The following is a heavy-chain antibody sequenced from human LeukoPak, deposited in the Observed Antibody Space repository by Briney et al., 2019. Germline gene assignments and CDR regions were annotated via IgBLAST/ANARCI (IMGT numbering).Heavy chain of an antibody. D-gene: IGHD2-15*01. Sequence: ASVKVSCKASGYTFTNYYTHWMRQAPGQGLEWMGIINPSGGSASYAQKFQGRVTMTRDTSTSTVYMELSSVRSEDTAVYYCAGGVVAEHKGGFDNWGQGTLVTASS. CDR3: AGGVVAEHKGGFDN. J-gene: IGHJ4*02. V-gene: IGHV1-46*01. CDR2: INPSGGSA. CDR1: GYTFTNYY.